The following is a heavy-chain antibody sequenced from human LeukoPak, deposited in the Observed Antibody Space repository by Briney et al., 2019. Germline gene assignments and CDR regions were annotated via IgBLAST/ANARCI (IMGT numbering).Heavy chain of an antibody. D-gene: IGHD3-10*01. CDR3: GRGYYGSGSYYRGWFDP. CDR1: GGSISSGGYS. V-gene: IGHV4-30-2*01. CDR2: IYHSGST. J-gene: IGHJ5*02. Sequence: KPSQTLSLTCAVSGGSISSGGYSWSWIRQPPGKGLEWIGYIYHSGSTYYNPSLKSRVTISVDGSKNQFPLKLTSVTAADTAVYYCGRGYYGSGSYYRGWFDPWGQGTLVTVSS.